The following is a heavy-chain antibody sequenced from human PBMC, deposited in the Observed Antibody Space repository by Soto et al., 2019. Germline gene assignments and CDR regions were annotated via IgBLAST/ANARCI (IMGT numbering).Heavy chain of an antibody. CDR1: GGSISSSSYY. Sequence: SETLSLTCTVSGGSISSSSYYWGWIRQPPGKGLEWIGSIYYSGSTYYNPSLKSRVTISVDTSKNQFSLKLSSVTAADTAVYYCARLEAGYYGSGSYSQMYYFDYWGQGTLVTVSS. CDR3: ARLEAGYYGSGSYSQMYYFDY. J-gene: IGHJ4*02. CDR2: IYYSGST. V-gene: IGHV4-39*01. D-gene: IGHD3-10*01.